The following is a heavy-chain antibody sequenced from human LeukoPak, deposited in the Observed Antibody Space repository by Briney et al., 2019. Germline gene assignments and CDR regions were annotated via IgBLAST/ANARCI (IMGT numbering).Heavy chain of an antibody. D-gene: IGHD2-15*01. J-gene: IGHJ4*02. V-gene: IGHV3-11*04. CDR1: GFTFSDYY. CDR2: ISSSGSTI. CDR3: ARLYCSGGSCYESGPLNDY. Sequence: PGGSLRLSCAASGFTFSDYYMSWIRQAPGKGLEWVSYISSSGSTIYYADPVKGRFTISRDNAKNSLYLQMNSLRAEDTAVYYCARLYCSGGSCYESGPLNDYWGQGTLVTVSS.